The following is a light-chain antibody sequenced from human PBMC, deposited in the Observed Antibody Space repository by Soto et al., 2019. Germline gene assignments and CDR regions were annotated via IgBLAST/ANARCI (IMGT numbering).Light chain of an antibody. CDR3: QQYNSYST. CDR2: KAS. Sequence: DIPMTQSPSTLSASVGDRVTITCRASQSISSWLAWYHQKPGKAPKLLIYKASSLESGVPSRFSGSGSGTEFTLTISSLQPDDFATYYCQQYNSYSTFGQGTKLEIK. J-gene: IGKJ2*01. V-gene: IGKV1-5*03. CDR1: QSISSW.